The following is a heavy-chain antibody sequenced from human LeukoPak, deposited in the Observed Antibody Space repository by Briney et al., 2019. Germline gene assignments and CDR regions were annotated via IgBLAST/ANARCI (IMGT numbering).Heavy chain of an antibody. D-gene: IGHD1-26*01. J-gene: IGHJ4*02. CDR1: GFTFRSYW. CDR3: ARGWEVPFDY. CDR2: INSDGSST. Sequence: GRSLRLSCEVSGFTFRSYWMHWVRQAPGKGLVWVSRINSDGSSTSYADSVKGRFTISRDNARNTLYLQMNSLRAEDTAVYYCARGWEVPFDYWGQGTLVTVSS. V-gene: IGHV3-74*01.